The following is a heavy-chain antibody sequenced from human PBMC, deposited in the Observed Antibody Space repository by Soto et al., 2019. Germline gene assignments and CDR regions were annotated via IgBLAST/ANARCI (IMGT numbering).Heavy chain of an antibody. CDR3: ARDLGLDTADYYYYMDV. V-gene: IGHV3-66*01. CDR1: GFTVSSNY. CDR2: IYSGGST. J-gene: IGHJ6*03. Sequence: GGSLRLSCAASGFTVSSNYMSWVRQAPGKGLEWVSVIYSGGSTYYADSVKGRFTISRDNSKNTLYLQMNSLRAEDTAVYYCARDLGLDTADYYYYMDVWGKGTTVTVSS. D-gene: IGHD1-1*01.